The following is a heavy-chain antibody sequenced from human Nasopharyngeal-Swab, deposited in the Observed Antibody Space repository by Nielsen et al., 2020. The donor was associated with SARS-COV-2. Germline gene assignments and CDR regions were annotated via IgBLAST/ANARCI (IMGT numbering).Heavy chain of an antibody. CDR1: GFTFDDYA. D-gene: IGHD1-26*01. Sequence: SLKISCAASGFTFDDYAMQWVRQAPGKGLEWVSGISWNSGSIGYADSVKGRFTISRDNAKNSLYLQMNSLRAEDTALYYCAKGSSWEAYNWFDPWGQGTLVTVSS. CDR2: ISWNSGSI. V-gene: IGHV3-9*01. CDR3: AKGSSWEAYNWFDP. J-gene: IGHJ5*02.